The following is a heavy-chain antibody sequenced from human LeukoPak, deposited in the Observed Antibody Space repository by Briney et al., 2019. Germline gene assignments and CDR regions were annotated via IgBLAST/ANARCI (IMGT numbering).Heavy chain of an antibody. J-gene: IGHJ1*01. CDR2: IYHSGST. Sequence: NPSQTLSLTCTVSGGSISSGGYYWSWIRQPPGKGLEWIGYIYHSGSTYYNPSLKSRVTISVDRSKNQFSLKLSSVTAADTAVYYCARVYSSGSRAFQHWGQGTLVTVSS. D-gene: IGHD6-19*01. CDR1: GGSISSGGYY. CDR3: ARVYSSGSRAFQH. V-gene: IGHV4-30-2*01.